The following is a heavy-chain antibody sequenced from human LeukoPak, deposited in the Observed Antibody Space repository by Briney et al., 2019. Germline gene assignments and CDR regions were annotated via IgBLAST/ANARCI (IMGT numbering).Heavy chain of an antibody. V-gene: IGHV4-59*08. Sequence: PSETLSLTCTVSGGSISSYYWSWIRQPPGKGLEWIGYIYYSGSTNYNPSLKSRVTISVDTSKNQFSLKLSSVTAADTAVYYCARHEAYCGGDCYRGLDYYYYGMDVWGQGTTVTVSS. CDR2: IYYSGST. CDR1: GGSISSYY. D-gene: IGHD2-21*02. J-gene: IGHJ6*02. CDR3: ARHEAYCGGDCYRGLDYYYYGMDV.